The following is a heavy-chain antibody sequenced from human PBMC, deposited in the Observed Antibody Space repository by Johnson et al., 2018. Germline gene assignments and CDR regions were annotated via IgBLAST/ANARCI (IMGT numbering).Heavy chain of an antibody. V-gene: IGHV3-30-3*01. CDR3: ARRKIPYSDRCDAFDI. Sequence: VQLVESGGGVVQPGRSLRLSCAASGFSFSTYAMHWVRQAPGKGLEWVAVISYDGNHKYYEDSVKGRFNISRDNSKNTVSMNMDSLGAEDSAVYYCARRKIPYSDRCDAFDIWGQGTMVTVSS. D-gene: IGHD1-26*01. CDR2: ISYDGNHK. J-gene: IGHJ3*02. CDR1: GFSFSTYA.